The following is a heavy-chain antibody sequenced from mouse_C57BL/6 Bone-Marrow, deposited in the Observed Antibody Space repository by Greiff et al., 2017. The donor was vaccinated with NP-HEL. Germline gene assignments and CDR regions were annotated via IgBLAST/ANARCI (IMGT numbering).Heavy chain of an antibody. CDR2: INPYNGGT. J-gene: IGHJ4*01. V-gene: IGHV1-19*01. CDR1: GYTFTDYY. Sequence: EVQLQQSGPVLVKPGASVKMSCKASGYTFTDYYMNWVKQSHGKILEWIGVINPYNGGTSYNQKFKGKATLTVDKSSSTAYMELNSLTSEDSAVYYCAEDLYDYDNYAMDYWGQGTSVTVSS. CDR3: AEDLYDYDNYAMDY. D-gene: IGHD2-4*01.